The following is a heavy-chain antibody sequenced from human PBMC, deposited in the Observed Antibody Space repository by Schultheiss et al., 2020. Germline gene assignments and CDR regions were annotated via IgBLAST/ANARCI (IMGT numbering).Heavy chain of an antibody. CDR1: GFSLSTSGVG. D-gene: IGHD6-19*01. CDR2: IYWDDDK. J-gene: IGHJ4*02. CDR3: ARIGRWGSSGWYDYYFDY. V-gene: IGHV2-70*01. Sequence: SGPTLVKPTQTLTLTCTFSGFSLSTSGVGVGWIRQPPGKALEWLAIIYWDDDKYYSTSLKTRLTISKDTSKNQVVLTMTNMDPVDTATYYCARIGRWGSSGWYDYYFDYWGQGTLVTVSS.